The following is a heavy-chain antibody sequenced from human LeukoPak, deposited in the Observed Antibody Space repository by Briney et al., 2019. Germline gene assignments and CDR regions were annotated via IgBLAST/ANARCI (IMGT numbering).Heavy chain of an antibody. Sequence: PGGSLRLSCAASGFTFSSYGMHWVRQAPGKGLEWVAVIWYDGSNKYYADSVKGRFTLSRDNSKNTLYLQMNSLRAEDTAVYYCAREVSVVVPAATQYNWFDPWGQGTLVTVSS. D-gene: IGHD2-2*01. CDR3: AREVSVVVPAATQYNWFDP. CDR1: GFTFSSYG. J-gene: IGHJ5*02. CDR2: IWYDGSNK. V-gene: IGHV3-33*01.